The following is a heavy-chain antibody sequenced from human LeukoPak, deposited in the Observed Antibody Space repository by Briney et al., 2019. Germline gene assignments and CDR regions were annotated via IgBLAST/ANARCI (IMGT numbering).Heavy chain of an antibody. CDR1: GFTFSSYS. CDR3: AKEVPSGRGFYYFDY. D-gene: IGHD3-10*01. J-gene: IGHJ4*02. V-gene: IGHV3-21*04. CDR2: ISSSSSYI. Sequence: GGSLRLSCAASGFTFSSYSMNWVRQAPGKGLEWVSSISSSSSYIYYADSVKGRFTISRDNSKNTLYLQMNSLRAEDTAVYYCAKEVPSGRGFYYFDYWGQGTLVTVSS.